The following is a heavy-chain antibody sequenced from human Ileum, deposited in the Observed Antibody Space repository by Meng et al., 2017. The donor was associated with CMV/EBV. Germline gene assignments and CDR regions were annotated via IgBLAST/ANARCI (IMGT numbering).Heavy chain of an antibody. J-gene: IGHJ4*02. CDR1: GDPISSGSHS. D-gene: IGHD1-26*01. CDR3: ARDLTNKWFYY. CDR2: MYFSGIA. V-gene: IGHV4-39*07. Sequence: QRQLRESGPGLVKPAETLSLTCTASGDPISSGSHSWAWFRQPPGKRLEWIGSMYFSGIADYNPSLKSRVTISLHATQKQFSLRLTSVTAADSAVYFCARDLTNKWFYYWGQGTLVTASS.